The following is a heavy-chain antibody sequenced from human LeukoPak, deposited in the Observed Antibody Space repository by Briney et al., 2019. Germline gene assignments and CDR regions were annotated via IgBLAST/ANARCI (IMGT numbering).Heavy chain of an antibody. V-gene: IGHV3-15*01. J-gene: IGHJ4*02. CDR1: GFTFSNAW. CDR3: TTLVIAAAVRDY. Sequence: GGSLRLSCAASGFTFSNAWLSWVRQAPGKGLEWVGRIKSKTDGGTTDYAAPVKGRFTISRDDSKNTLYLQMNSLKTEDTAVYYCTTLVIAAAVRDYWGQGTLVTVSS. CDR2: IKSKTDGGTT. D-gene: IGHD6-13*01.